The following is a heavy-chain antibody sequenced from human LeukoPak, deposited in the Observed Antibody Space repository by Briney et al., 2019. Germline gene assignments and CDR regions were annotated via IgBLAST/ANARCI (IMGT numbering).Heavy chain of an antibody. Sequence: SETLSLTCTVSGGSISSGGYYWSWIRQPPGKGLEWIGYIYHSGSTYYNPSLKSRVTISVDRSKNQFSLKLSSVTAADTAVYYCASRRYYDFWSGYYNFFDYWGQGTLVTVSS. V-gene: IGHV4-30-2*01. CDR1: GGSISSGGYY. CDR3: ASRRYYDFWSGYYNFFDY. D-gene: IGHD3-3*01. J-gene: IGHJ4*02. CDR2: IYHSGST.